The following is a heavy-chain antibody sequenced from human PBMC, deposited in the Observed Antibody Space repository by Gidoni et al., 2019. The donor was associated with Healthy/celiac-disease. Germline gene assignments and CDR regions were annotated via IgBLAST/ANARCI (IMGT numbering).Heavy chain of an antibody. V-gene: IGHV3-23*01. CDR2: ISGSGGST. Sequence: EVQLLESGGGLVQPGGSLRLSCAASGFTFSSYAMSWVRQAPGKGLEWVSAISGSGGSTYYADSVKGRFTISRDNSKNTLYLQMNSLRAEDTAVYYCAKAPRGGGSYLYNYYFDYWGQGTLVTVSS. CDR3: AKAPRGGGSYLYNYYFDY. D-gene: IGHD1-26*01. J-gene: IGHJ4*02. CDR1: GFTFSSYA.